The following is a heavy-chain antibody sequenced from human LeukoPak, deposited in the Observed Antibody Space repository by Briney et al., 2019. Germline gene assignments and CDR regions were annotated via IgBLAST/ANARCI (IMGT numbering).Heavy chain of an antibody. V-gene: IGHV4-59*01. Sequence: SETLSLTCSVSDDSITMYYWTWIRQPPGKGLEWIGYVDHTGSTNFNPSLNGRVSISRDTTTNLFSLRLRSVTAADTAVYFCARGRVSSSTWYSTYYYYFYMDVWGKGTTVTVSS. D-gene: IGHD1-1*01. CDR1: DDSITMYY. CDR2: VDHTGST. CDR3: ARGRVSSSTWYSTYYYYFYMDV. J-gene: IGHJ6*03.